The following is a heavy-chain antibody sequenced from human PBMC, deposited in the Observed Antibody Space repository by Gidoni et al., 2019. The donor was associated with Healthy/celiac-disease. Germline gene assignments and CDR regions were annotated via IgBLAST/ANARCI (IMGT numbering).Heavy chain of an antibody. Sequence: QVQLQQWGAGLLKPSETLSLTCAVYGGSFSGYYWSWFRQPPGKGLEWIGEINHSGSTNYNPSLKSRVTISVDTSKNQFSLKLSSVTAADTAVYYCARDVADSSSTWGQGTLVTVSS. CDR2: INHSGST. D-gene: IGHD2-2*01. V-gene: IGHV4-34*01. J-gene: IGHJ5*02. CDR1: GGSFSGYY. CDR3: ARDVADSSST.